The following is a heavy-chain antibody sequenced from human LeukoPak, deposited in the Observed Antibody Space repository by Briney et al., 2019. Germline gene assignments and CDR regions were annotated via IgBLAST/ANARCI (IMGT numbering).Heavy chain of an antibody. D-gene: IGHD3-22*01. V-gene: IGHV3-49*03. Sequence: GGSLRLSCTASGFTFGDYAMSWFRQAPGKGLEWVGFIRSKAYGGTTEYAASVKGRFTISRDDSKSIAYLQMNSLKTEDTAVYYCARVAPGAYYYDSSDYYSGYYFDYWGQGTLATVSS. CDR2: IRSKAYGGTT. CDR1: GFTFGDYA. J-gene: IGHJ4*02. CDR3: ARVAPGAYYYDSSDYYSGYYFDY.